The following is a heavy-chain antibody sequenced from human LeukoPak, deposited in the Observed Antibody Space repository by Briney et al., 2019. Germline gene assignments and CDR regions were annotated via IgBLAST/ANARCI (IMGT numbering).Heavy chain of an antibody. D-gene: IGHD6-13*01. CDR3: ARVEAAGTHVDY. Sequence: GRSLRLSCAASGFTFSSYGMHWARQAPGKGLEWVAVIWYDGSNKYYADSVKGRFTISRDNSKNTLYLQMNSLRAEDAAVYYCARVEAAGTHVDYWGQGTLVTVSS. CDR1: GFTFSSYG. CDR2: IWYDGSNK. J-gene: IGHJ4*02. V-gene: IGHV3-33*01.